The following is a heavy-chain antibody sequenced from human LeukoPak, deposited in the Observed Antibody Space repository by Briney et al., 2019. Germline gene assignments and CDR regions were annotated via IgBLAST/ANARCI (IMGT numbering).Heavy chain of an antibody. CDR3: ARDPAGAGIYYDY. D-gene: IGHD6-19*01. J-gene: IGHJ4*02. CDR2: ISSGGSTA. V-gene: IGHV3-48*01. Sequence: GGSLRLSCAASGFTFSTYSMNWVRQGPGKGLEWVSYISSGGSTAHDADSVKGRFTVSRDNAKNSLYLQMNSLRAEDTAVYYCARDPAGAGIYYDYWGQGTLVTVSS. CDR1: GFTFSTYS.